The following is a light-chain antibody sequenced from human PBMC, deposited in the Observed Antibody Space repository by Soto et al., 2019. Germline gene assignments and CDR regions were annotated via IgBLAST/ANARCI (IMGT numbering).Light chain of an antibody. CDR2: DTH. Sequence: QSVLTQPPSVSAAPRQKVTIPCSGSNSNIGRNYVCWYQQFPGAAPKLLIFDTHQRPSGIPDRFSGSKSGTSANLVITGLQTGDEADYYCATCDTSLKAVVFGGGTKLTVL. V-gene: IGLV1-51*01. CDR1: NSNIGRNY. CDR3: ATCDTSLKAVV. J-gene: IGLJ2*01.